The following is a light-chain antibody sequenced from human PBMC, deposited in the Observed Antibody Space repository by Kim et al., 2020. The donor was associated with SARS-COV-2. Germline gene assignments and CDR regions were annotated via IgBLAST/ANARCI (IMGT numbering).Light chain of an antibody. CDR2: HDS. CDR3: QAWDSSTGV. CDR1: KMESKC. Sequence: VSPEQAARLTGTENKMESKCACWQQQTPAQSPVLVIYHDSKRPSGIPERFSDSNSENTPTLTIGGTQDMDEADYYCQAWDSSTGVFGAGTKVTVL. J-gene: IGLJ1*01. V-gene: IGLV3-1*01.